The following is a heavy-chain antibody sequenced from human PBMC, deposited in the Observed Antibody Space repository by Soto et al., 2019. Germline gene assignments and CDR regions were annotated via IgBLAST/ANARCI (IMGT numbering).Heavy chain of an antibody. CDR3: TIGGGDCSGGSCLDS. CDR1: GFTFGDYA. J-gene: IGHJ3*01. D-gene: IGHD2-15*01. CDR2: IRSKAYGGTT. V-gene: IGHV3-49*03. Sequence: GGSLRLSCTASGFTFGDYAMSWFRQAPGKGLEWVGFIRSKAYGGTTEYAASVKGRFTISRDDSKSIAYLQMNSLKTEDTAVYYCTIGGGDCSGGSCLDSWGQGTMVTVSS.